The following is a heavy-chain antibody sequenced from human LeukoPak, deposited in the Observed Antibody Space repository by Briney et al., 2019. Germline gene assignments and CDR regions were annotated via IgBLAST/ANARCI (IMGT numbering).Heavy chain of an antibody. CDR3: AKSHVLLWFGELPIFDY. Sequence: GGSLRLSCAASGFTFSTYAMSWVRQAPGKGLDWVSGITGSGGGTYYADSVKGRFTISRDNSKNTLYLQMNSLRAEDTAVYYCAKSHVLLWFGELPIFDYWGQGTLVTVSS. CDR2: ITGSGGGT. CDR1: GFTFSTYA. V-gene: IGHV3-23*01. J-gene: IGHJ4*02. D-gene: IGHD3-10*01.